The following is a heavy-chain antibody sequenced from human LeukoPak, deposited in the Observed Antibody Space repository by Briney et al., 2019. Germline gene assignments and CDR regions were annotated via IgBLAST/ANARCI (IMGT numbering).Heavy chain of an antibody. CDR2: ISDSGYN. V-gene: IGHV4-31*03. CDR3: AKFGSDAFDI. Sequence: SQTLSLTCSVSGGSISSGGYYWNWVRQLPEKGLEWLVYISDSGYNYYTPSRKSRLTISMYTNKNQFSLKLTSVTAADTSVYYCAKFGSDAFDIWGQGTMVTVSS. CDR1: GGSISSGGYY. D-gene: IGHD3-10*01. J-gene: IGHJ3*02.